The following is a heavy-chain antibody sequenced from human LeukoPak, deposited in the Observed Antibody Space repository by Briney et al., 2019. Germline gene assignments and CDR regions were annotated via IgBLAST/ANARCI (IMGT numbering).Heavy chain of an antibody. CDR1: GGSISSSSYY. CDR2: IYTSGST. Sequence: SETLSLTCTVSGGSISSSSYYWSWIRQPAGKGLEWIGRIYTSGSTNYNPSLKSRVTISVDTSKNQFSLKLSSVTAADTAVYYCAGLVLNDSSGYYRGYYYYYMDVWGKGTTVTISS. D-gene: IGHD3-22*01. J-gene: IGHJ6*03. CDR3: AGLVLNDSSGYYRGYYYYYMDV. V-gene: IGHV4-61*02.